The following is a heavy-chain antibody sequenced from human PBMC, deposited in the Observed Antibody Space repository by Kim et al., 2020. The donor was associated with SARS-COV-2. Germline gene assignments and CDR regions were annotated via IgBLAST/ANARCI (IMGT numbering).Heavy chain of an antibody. Sequence: GGSLRLSCAASGFTFSSYGMHWVRQAPGKGLEWVAVISYDGSNKYYADSVKGRFTISRDNSKNTLYLQMNSLRAEDTAVYYCAKDPVKWYSSSYNWFDPWGQGTLVTVSS. CDR3: AKDPVKWYSSSYNWFDP. D-gene: IGHD6-13*01. CDR2: ISYDGSNK. CDR1: GFTFSSYG. V-gene: IGHV3-30*18. J-gene: IGHJ5*02.